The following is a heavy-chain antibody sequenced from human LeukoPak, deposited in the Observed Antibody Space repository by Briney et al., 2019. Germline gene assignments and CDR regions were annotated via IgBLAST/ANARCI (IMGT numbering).Heavy chain of an antibody. CDR1: GGSFSGYY. J-gene: IGHJ4*02. CDR3: ARVLVQGNGYSGYDEPFDY. D-gene: IGHD5-12*01. CDR2: INHSGST. Sequence: SETLSLTCAVYGGSFSGYYWSWIRQPPGKGLEWIGEINHSGSTNYNPSLKSRVTISVDTAKNQFSLKLSSVTAADTAVYYCARVLVQGNGYSGYDEPFDYWGQGTLVTVSS. V-gene: IGHV4-34*01.